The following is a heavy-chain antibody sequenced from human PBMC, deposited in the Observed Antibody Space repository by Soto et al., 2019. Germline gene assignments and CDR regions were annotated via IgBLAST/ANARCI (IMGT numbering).Heavy chain of an antibody. CDR3: AKDSGYNYGYFRWFDP. D-gene: IGHD5-18*01. Sequence: QVHLQESGPRLVKPSETLSLTCTVSGGSISNYYWSWIRQPPGRGLEWIGHIFYSGSTNYNPALKRRVTLSVDTSKSQFSLKLSSVTAADTAVYYCAKDSGYNYGYFRWFDPWGQGTLVTVSS. V-gene: IGHV4-59*01. CDR1: GGSISNYY. CDR2: IFYSGST. J-gene: IGHJ5*02.